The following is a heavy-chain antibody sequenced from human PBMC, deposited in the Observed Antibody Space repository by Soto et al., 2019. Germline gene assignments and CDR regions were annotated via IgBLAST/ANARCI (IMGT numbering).Heavy chain of an antibody. V-gene: IGHV4-59*08. CDR1: GGSISSYY. CDR3: ARQGPLVVPAAKHYYYYGMDV. CDR2: IYYSGST. J-gene: IGHJ6*02. D-gene: IGHD2-2*01. Sequence: SETLSLTCTVSGGSISSYYWSWIRQPPGKGLEWIGYIYYSGSTNYNPSLKSRVTISVDTSKNQFSLKLSSVTAADTAVYYCARQGPLVVPAAKHYYYYGMDVWGQGTTVTVSS.